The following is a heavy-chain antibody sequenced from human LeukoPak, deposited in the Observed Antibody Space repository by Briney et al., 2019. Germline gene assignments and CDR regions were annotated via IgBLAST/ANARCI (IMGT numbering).Heavy chain of an antibody. Sequence: SETLSLTCTVSGGSISSYYWSWIRQPAGKGLEWIGRIYTSGSTNYNPSLKSRVTMSVDTSKNQFSLRLSSVTAADTAIYYCARGLYCTNGVCPYYFDYWGQGTLVTVSS. J-gene: IGHJ4*02. V-gene: IGHV4-4*07. D-gene: IGHD2-8*01. CDR3: ARGLYCTNGVCPYYFDY. CDR1: GGSISSYY. CDR2: IYTSGST.